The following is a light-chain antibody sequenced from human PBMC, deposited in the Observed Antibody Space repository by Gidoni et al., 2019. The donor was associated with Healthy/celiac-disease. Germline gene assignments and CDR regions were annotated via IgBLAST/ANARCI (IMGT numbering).Light chain of an antibody. V-gene: IGLV2-14*03. J-gene: IGLJ1*01. CDR1: SSDAGGYNY. CDR2: DGS. CDR3: SSYTSSSTYV. Sequence: QCALSQPASVSGSPGQSITISCTGTSSDAGGYNYVSWYQQHPGKAPKLMIYDGSNRPSGVSNRFSGSKSGNTASLTISGLQAEDEADYYCSSYTSSSTYVFGTGTKVTVL.